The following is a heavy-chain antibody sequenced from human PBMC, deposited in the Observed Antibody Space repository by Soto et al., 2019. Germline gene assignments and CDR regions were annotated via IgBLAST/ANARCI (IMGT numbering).Heavy chain of an antibody. V-gene: IGHV4-59*01. CDR2: IYYSGST. Sequence: QVQLQESGPGLVKPSETLSLTCTVSGGSISSYYWSWIRQPPGKGLEWIGYIYYSGSTNYNPSLKRRVTISVDTSKIQFSLKLSSETAADTAVYYCARRYGASFDYWGQGTLVTVSS. CDR3: ARRYGASFDY. D-gene: IGHD4-17*01. CDR1: GGSISSYY. J-gene: IGHJ4*02.